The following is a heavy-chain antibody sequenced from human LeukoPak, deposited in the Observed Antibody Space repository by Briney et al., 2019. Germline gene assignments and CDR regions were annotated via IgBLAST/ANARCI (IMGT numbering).Heavy chain of an antibody. V-gene: IGHV4-34*01. CDR3: ARSRIRFLEWLSNSGAFDI. CDR1: GGSFSGYY. J-gene: IGHJ3*02. Sequence: PSETLSLTCAVYGGSFSGYYWSWIRQPPGKGLEWIGEINHSGSTNYNPSLKSRVTISVDTSKNQFSLKLSSVTAADTAVYYCARSRIRFLEWLSNSGAFDIWGQGTMVTVSS. D-gene: IGHD3-3*01. CDR2: INHSGST.